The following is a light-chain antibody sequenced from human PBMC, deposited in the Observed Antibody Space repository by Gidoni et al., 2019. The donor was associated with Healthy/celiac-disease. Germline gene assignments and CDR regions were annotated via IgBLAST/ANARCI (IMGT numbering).Light chain of an antibody. V-gene: IGKV1-39*01. Sequence: DIQMTQSPSSLSASVGDRVTITCRASQSISSYLNWYKQKPGKAPKLLSYAASSLQSGVPSRFSGSGSGTDFTLTISSLQPEDFATYYCQQSYSTPFTFGPGTKVEIK. CDR1: QSISSY. CDR3: QQSYSTPFT. J-gene: IGKJ3*01. CDR2: AAS.